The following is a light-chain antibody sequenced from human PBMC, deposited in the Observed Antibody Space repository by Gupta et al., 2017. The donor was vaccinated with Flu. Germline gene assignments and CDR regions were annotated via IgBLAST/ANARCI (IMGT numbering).Light chain of an antibody. J-gene: IGKJ4*01. CDR2: KAS. CDR3: QQYDSYPLT. V-gene: IGKV1-5*03. CDR1: QTFNNW. Sequence: GDRGTITCRASQTFNNWLAWFQQKPGKAPKVLIHKASTLQSGVPSRFSGSGSGTEFTLTISSLQPDDFATYFCQQYDSYPLTFGGGTKVEIK.